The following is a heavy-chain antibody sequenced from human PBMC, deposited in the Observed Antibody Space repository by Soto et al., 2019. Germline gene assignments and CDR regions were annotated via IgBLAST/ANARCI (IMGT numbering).Heavy chain of an antibody. D-gene: IGHD4-17*01. V-gene: IGHV4-4*02. J-gene: IGHJ6*02. Sequence: QVQLQESGPGLVKPSGTLSLTCAVSGGSINSTNWWSWVRQTPEKGLEWIGAIFHSGSTNYNPSLKSRVSISVDKSKNQFSLKLSSVTAADTAVYYCARDDGEGDYYYYGMDVWGQGTTVIVSS. CDR1: GGSINSTNW. CDR3: ARDDGEGDYYYYGMDV. CDR2: IFHSGST.